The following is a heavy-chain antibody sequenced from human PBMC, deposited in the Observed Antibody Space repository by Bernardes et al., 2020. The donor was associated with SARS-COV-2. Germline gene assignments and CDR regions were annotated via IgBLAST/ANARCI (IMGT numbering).Heavy chain of an antibody. CDR3: ARIRPGRFLWDY. CDR1: DGSINSYY. CDR2: IYYNGNT. D-gene: IGHD2-8*02. J-gene: IGHJ4*02. Sequence: SETLSLTCTVSDGSINSYYWSWIRQPPGKGLEYIGYIYYNGNTNYSPSIESRVTVTVDTSKNQFSLKLRSVTAADTAIYYCARIRPGRFLWDYWGQGNLVTVSS. V-gene: IGHV4-59*08.